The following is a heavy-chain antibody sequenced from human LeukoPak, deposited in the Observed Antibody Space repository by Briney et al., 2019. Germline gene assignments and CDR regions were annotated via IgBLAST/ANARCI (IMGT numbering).Heavy chain of an antibody. V-gene: IGHV3-33*01. J-gene: IGHJ3*02. CDR1: GFTFSSYG. CDR2: IWYDGSNK. CDR3: AREGFGGYNAFDI. D-gene: IGHD3-10*01. Sequence: PGGSLRLSCATSGFTFSSYGMHWVRQAPGKGLEWVAVIWYDGSNKYYADSVKGRFNISRDNSKNTLYLQMNSLRAEDTAVYYCAREGFGGYNAFDIWGQGTMVTVSS.